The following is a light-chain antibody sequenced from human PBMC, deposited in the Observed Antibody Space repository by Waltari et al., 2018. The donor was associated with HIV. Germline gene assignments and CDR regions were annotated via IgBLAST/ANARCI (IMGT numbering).Light chain of an antibody. CDR3: AAWDVSLSGNWV. J-gene: IGLJ3*02. Sequence: QSALTQPRSVSGSPGQSVTISCTGTSSDVGGYNYVSWYQQHPGKAPKLMIYDVSKRPSGVPDRFAGSKSGNTASLTISGLQAEDEADYYCAAWDVSLSGNWVFGGGTKLTVL. CDR2: DVS. CDR1: SSDVGGYNY. V-gene: IGLV2-11*01.